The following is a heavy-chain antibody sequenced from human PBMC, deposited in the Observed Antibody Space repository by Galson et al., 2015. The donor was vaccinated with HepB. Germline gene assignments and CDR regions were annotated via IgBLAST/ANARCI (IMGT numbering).Heavy chain of an antibody. CDR2: INTSTGHP. J-gene: IGHJ5*02. D-gene: IGHD1-14*01. CDR1: GYTLTSYS. Sequence: SVKVSCKASGYTLTSYSLNWVRQAPGQGLEWMGWINTSTGHPTYAQGFTGRFVFSLDTSVNTAYLQISSLKAEDTAVYYCAEDYNWFDPWGQGTLVIVSS. V-gene: IGHV7-4-1*02. CDR3: AEDYNWFDP.